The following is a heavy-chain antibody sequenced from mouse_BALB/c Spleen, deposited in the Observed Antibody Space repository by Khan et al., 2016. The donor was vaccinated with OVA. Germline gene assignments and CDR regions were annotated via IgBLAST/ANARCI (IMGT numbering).Heavy chain of an antibody. CDR1: GYSITSGYA. D-gene: IGHD1-1*02. J-gene: IGHJ4*01. V-gene: IGHV3-1*02. CDR3: TGDGSYMDY. Sequence: EVQLQESGPDLVKPSQSLSLTCTVTGYSITSGYAWHWIRQFPGNKLEWMAYIYFSGSINYNPSLKSRISVTRDTSKNQFFLQLNSVTSEDTATYYCTGDGSYMDYWGQGTSVTGTS. CDR2: IYFSGSI.